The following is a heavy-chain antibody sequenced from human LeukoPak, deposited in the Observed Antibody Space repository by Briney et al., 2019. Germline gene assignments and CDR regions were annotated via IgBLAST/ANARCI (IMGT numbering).Heavy chain of an antibody. CDR2: IYYSGST. V-gene: IGHV4-31*02. CDR3: ARLYCSCGSCYFDY. Sequence: SQTLSLTCTVSGGSISSGGYYWSWIRQHPGKGLEWIGYIYYSGSTYYNPSLKSRVTISVDTSKNQFSLKLSSVTAADTAVYYCARLYCSCGSCYFDYWGQGTLVTVSS. CDR1: GGSISSGGYY. J-gene: IGHJ4*02. D-gene: IGHD2-15*01.